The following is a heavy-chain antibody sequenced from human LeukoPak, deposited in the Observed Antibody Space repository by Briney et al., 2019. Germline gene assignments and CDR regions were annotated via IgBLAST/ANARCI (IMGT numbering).Heavy chain of an antibody. D-gene: IGHD3-22*01. CDR2: INHSGST. Sequence: PSETLSLTCAVYGGSFSGYYWSWLRQPPGKGLEWIGEINHSGSTNYNPSLKSRVTISVDTSKNQFSLKLSSVTAADTAVYYCARRGSYDSSGYIDYWGQGTLVTVSS. J-gene: IGHJ4*02. V-gene: IGHV4-34*01. CDR3: ARRGSYDSSGYIDY. CDR1: GGSFSGYY.